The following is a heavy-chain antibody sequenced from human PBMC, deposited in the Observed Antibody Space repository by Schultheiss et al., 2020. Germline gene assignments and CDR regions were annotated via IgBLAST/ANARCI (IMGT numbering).Heavy chain of an antibody. CDR3: ARDRNYYGMDV. Sequence: TLSLTCTVSGGSISSYYWSWIRQPPGKGLEWIGYIYYSGSTNYNPSLKSRVTISVDTSKNQFSLKLSSVTAADTAVYYCARDRNYYGMDVWGQGTTVTVSS. CDR1: GGSISSYY. V-gene: IGHV4-59*01. CDR2: IYYSGST. J-gene: IGHJ6*02.